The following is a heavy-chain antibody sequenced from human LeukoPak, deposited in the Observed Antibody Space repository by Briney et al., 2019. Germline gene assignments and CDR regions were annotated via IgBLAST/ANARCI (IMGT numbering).Heavy chain of an antibody. D-gene: IGHD3-10*01. Sequence: PGGSLRLSCAASGFTFSSYGMHWVRQAPGKGLEWVAVIPYDGSNKYYADSVKGRFTISRDNSKNTLYLQMNSLRAEDTAVYYCAKDSNYYGSGSAWDAFDIWGQGTMVTVSS. CDR1: GFTFSSYG. V-gene: IGHV3-30*18. CDR3: AKDSNYYGSGSAWDAFDI. CDR2: IPYDGSNK. J-gene: IGHJ3*02.